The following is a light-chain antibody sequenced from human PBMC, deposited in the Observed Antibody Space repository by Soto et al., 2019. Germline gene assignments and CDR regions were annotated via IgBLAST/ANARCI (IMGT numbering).Light chain of an antibody. CDR1: RSDVGGYNL. V-gene: IGLV2-14*03. CDR2: DVD. Sequence: QSVLTQPASVSGSPGQSVTITCTGTRSDVGGYNLVSWYQQHPGKAPRLMIFDVDNRPSGVSTRFSGSKSGNTASLTISGLQAEDEADYYCCSYSGSSTIVVFGGRTKLTVL. CDR3: CSYSGSSTIVV. J-gene: IGLJ2*01.